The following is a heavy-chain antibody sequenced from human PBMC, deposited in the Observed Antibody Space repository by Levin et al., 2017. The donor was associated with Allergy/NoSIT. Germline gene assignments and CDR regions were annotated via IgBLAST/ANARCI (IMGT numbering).Heavy chain of an antibody. V-gene: IGHV4-59*01. CDR3: ARGPGDADAFDI. J-gene: IGHJ3*02. Sequence: SETLSLTCTVSGGSISSYYWSWIRQPPGKGLEWIGYIYYSGSTNYNPSLKSRVTISVDTSKNQFSLKLSSVTAADTAVYYCARGPGDADAFDIWGQGTMVTVSS. D-gene: IGHD2-21*02. CDR2: IYYSGST. CDR1: GGSISSYY.